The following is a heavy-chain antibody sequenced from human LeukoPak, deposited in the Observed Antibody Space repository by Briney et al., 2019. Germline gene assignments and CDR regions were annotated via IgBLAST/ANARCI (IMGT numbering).Heavy chain of an antibody. Sequence: SVKVSCKASGYTFTGYYMHWVRQAPGQGLEWMGWINPNSGDTKFAREFQGMVTMTRDTSISTAYMGLSRLRSDDTAVYYCATQRGSYLWGTDFDYWGQGTLVTVSP. J-gene: IGHJ4*02. V-gene: IGHV1-2*02. CDR1: GYTFTGYY. CDR2: INPNSGDT. CDR3: ATQRGSYLWGTDFDY. D-gene: IGHD3-16*01.